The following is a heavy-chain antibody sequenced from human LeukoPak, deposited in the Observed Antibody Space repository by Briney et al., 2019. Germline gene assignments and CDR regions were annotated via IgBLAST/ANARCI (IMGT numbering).Heavy chain of an antibody. CDR1: GGSISNYY. D-gene: IGHD1-1*01. V-gene: IGHV4-4*07. J-gene: IGHJ4*02. Sequence: SETLSLTCTVSGGSISNYYWSWIRQPAGKGLEWIGRISTSGSTNYNPSLKSRVTMSVDTSKNQFSLKLTSVTAADTAVYYCARDIASTRGNYWGQGNLVTVSS. CDR2: ISTSGST. CDR3: ARDIASTRGNY.